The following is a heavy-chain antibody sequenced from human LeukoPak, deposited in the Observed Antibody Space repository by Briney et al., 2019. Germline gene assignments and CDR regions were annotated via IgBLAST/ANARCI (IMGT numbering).Heavy chain of an antibody. Sequence: PGRSLRLSCAASGFTFSSYAMHWVRQAPGKGLEWVAVISYDGSNKYYADSAKGRFTISRDNSKNTLYLQMNSLRAEDTAVHYCARAGLPATRDYDSSGYYPYYYGMDVWGQGTTVTVSS. V-gene: IGHV3-30-3*01. CDR3: ARAGLPATRDYDSSGYYPYYYGMDV. J-gene: IGHJ6*02. D-gene: IGHD3-22*01. CDR1: GFTFSSYA. CDR2: ISYDGSNK.